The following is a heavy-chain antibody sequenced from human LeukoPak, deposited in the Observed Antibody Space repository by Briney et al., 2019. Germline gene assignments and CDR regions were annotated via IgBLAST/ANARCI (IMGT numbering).Heavy chain of an antibody. CDR2: ISYDGSNK. D-gene: IGHD6-13*01. CDR3: ARVSGSSWNFDY. V-gene: IGHV3-30*04. CDR1: GFTFSSYA. Sequence: GGSLRLFCAASGFTFSSYAMHWVRQAPGKGLEWVAVISYDGSNKYYADSVKSRFTISRDNSKNTLYLQMNSLRAEDTAVYYCARVSGSSWNFDYWGQGTLVTVSS. J-gene: IGHJ4*02.